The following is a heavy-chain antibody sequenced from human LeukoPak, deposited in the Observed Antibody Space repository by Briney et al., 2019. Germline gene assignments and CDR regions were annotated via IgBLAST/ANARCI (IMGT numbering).Heavy chain of an antibody. CDR2: IQYDGSNK. V-gene: IGHV3-30*02. CDR3: AGAGGHAFDI. Sequence: PGGSLRLSCAASGFTFSSYGMHWVRQAPGKGLEWVAFIQYDGSNKYYADSVKGRFTISRDNSKNTLYLQMNSLRAEDTAIYYCAGAGGHAFDIWGQGRMVTV. J-gene: IGHJ3*02. D-gene: IGHD6-19*01. CDR1: GFTFSSYG.